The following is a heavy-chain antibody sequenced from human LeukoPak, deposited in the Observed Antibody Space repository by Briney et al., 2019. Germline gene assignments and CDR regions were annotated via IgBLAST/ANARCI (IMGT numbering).Heavy chain of an antibody. CDR3: ITYSYGLIFDY. Sequence: SEALSLTCTVSGGSISSSSYYWGWIRQPPGKGLEWIGSIYYSGSTYYNPSLKSRVTISVDTSKNQFSLKLSSVTAADTAVYYCITYSYGLIFDYWGQGTLVTASS. J-gene: IGHJ4*02. CDR2: IYYSGST. V-gene: IGHV4-39*01. CDR1: GGSISSSSYY. D-gene: IGHD5-18*01.